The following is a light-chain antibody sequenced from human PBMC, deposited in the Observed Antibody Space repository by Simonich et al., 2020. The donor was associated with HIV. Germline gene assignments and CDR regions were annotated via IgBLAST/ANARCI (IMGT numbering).Light chain of an antibody. CDR2: SAS. J-gene: IGKJ3*01. CDR3: QQANSFPFT. CDR1: KGISSY. Sequence: DIQMTQSPSSVSASVGDRVTITCRASKGISSYLAWYQQKPGKAPNLLIYSASTLQRGVPSRFSGSGSGTDFTLTISSLQPEDVATYHCQQANSFPFTFGPGTKVDIK. V-gene: IGKV1-12*01.